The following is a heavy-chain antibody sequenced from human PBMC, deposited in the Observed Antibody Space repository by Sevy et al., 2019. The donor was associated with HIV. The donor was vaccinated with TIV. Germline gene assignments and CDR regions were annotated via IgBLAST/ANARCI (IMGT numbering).Heavy chain of an antibody. J-gene: IGHJ3*02. V-gene: IGHV3-23*01. CDR2: LSGSGGST. CDR1: GFTFSSYA. D-gene: IGHD2-8*01. CDR3: AKDRVWELVDAFDI. Sequence: GGSLRLSCAASGFTFSSYAMNWVRQAPGKGLEWVSGLSGSGGSTNYADSVKGRFTISRDNSKNTLYLQMSSLRAEATAVYYCAKDRVWELVDAFDIWGQGTMVTVSS.